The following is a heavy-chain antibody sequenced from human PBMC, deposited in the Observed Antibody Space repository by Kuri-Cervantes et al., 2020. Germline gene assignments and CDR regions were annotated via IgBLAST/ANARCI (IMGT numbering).Heavy chain of an antibody. CDR3: ASHTSGRGGRKFDP. CDR2: INAGNGNT. D-gene: IGHD6-19*01. CDR1: GYTFTGYY. Sequence: ASVKVSCKASGYTFTGYYMHWVRQAPGQRLEWMGWINAGNGNTKYSQKFQGRVTITRDTSASTAYMELSSLRSEDTAVYYCASHTSGRGGRKFDPWGQGTLVTVSS. V-gene: IGHV1-3*01. J-gene: IGHJ5*02.